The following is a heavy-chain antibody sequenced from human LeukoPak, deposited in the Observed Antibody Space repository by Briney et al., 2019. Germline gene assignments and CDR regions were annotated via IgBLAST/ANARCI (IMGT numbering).Heavy chain of an antibody. D-gene: IGHD5-18*01. CDR1: GGPISSSSAY. CDR3: VSPRGFSYGYFDY. V-gene: IGHV4-39*01. J-gene: IGHJ4*02. CDR2: IYYSKNT. Sequence: PSETLSLTCTVSGGPISSSSAYWGWIRQPPGEGLEWIGSIYYSKNTYYNPSLKSRVTISADTSKNQFSLTLGSVSATDTAVYYCVSPRGFSYGYFDYWGQGTLVTVSS.